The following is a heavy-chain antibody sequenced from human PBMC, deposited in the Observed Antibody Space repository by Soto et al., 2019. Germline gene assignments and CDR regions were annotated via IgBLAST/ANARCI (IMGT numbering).Heavy chain of an antibody. V-gene: IGHV1-69*04. CDR2: IIPILGIA. J-gene: IGHJ3*02. CDR1: GGTFSSYT. D-gene: IGHD3-3*01. Sequence: SVKVSCKASGGTFSSYTISWVRQAPGQGLEWMGRIIPILGIANYAQKFQGRVTITADKSTSTAYMELSSLRSEDTAVYYCAREQDFWSGYTTDAFDIWGQGTMVTVSS. CDR3: AREQDFWSGYTTDAFDI.